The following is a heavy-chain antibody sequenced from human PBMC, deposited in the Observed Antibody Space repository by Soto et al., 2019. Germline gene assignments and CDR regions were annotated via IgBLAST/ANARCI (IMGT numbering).Heavy chain of an antibody. CDR3: ARDYSSSWYNWFDP. J-gene: IGHJ5*02. Sequence: ASVKVSCKASGYTFTSYGISWVRQAPGQGLEWMGWISAYNGNTNYAQKLQGRVTMTTDTSTSTAYMELRSLRSDDTAVYYCARDYSSSWYNWFDPWGQGTLVTVPQ. CDR2: ISAYNGNT. D-gene: IGHD6-13*01. CDR1: GYTFTSYG. V-gene: IGHV1-18*01.